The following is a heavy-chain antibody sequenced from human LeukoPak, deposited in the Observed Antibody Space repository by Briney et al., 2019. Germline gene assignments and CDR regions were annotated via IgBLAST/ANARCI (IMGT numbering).Heavy chain of an antibody. J-gene: IGHJ5*02. Sequence: SQALSLTCTVSGGSISSGSYYWSWIRQPAGKGLEWIGRIYTSGSTNYNPSLKSRVTISVDTSKNRFSLKLSSVTAADTAVYYCARGKRDLDILNLWGQGTRVTVSS. V-gene: IGHV4-61*02. CDR3: ARGKRDLDILNL. D-gene: IGHD3-9*01. CDR2: IYTSGST. CDR1: GGSISSGSYY.